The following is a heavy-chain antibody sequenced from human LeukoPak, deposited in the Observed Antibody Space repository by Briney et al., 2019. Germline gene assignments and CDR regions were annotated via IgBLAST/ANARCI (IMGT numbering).Heavy chain of an antibody. CDR1: GFTFSSYG. V-gene: IGHV3-30*02. D-gene: IGHD1-26*01. J-gene: IGHJ3*01. CDR3: AKAGRGAILVGTTAAFDA. Sequence: GGSLRLSCAASGFTFSSYGMHWVRQAPGKGLEWVAFIQYDGDDKYYADSVKGRFTISRDNSKNTLYLQMNSLRAEDTAVYYCAKAGRGAILVGTTAAFDAWGQGTMVTVSS. CDR2: IQYDGDDK.